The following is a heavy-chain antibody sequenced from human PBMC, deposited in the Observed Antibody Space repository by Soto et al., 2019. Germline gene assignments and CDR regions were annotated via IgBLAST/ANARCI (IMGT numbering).Heavy chain of an antibody. J-gene: IGHJ4*02. CDR2: VHYSGTA. D-gene: IGHD6-13*01. CDR1: GGSINSYY. Sequence: PSETLSLTGAVSGGSINSYYWSWIRQPPGKELEWIGYVHYSGTANYNPSLNRRVTISVDTSKNQFSLKLSSVTAADTAVYYCASGQAVAAAGTVDYWGQGTLVTVSS. CDR3: ASGQAVAAAGTVDY. V-gene: IGHV4-59*01.